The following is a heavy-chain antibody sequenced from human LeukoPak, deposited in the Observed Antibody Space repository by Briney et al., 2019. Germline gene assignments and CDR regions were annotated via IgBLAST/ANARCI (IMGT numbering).Heavy chain of an antibody. CDR1: GGTFSSYA. CDR2: IIPIFGTA. J-gene: IGHJ6*02. Sequence: SAKVSCKASGGTFSSYAISWVRQAPGQGLEWMGGIIPIFGTANYAQKFQGRVTITADESTSTAYVELSSLRSEDTAVYYCASADGDCNGGSCYLKDYYYGMDVWGQGTTVTVSS. V-gene: IGHV1-69*13. D-gene: IGHD2-15*01. CDR3: ASADGDCNGGSCYLKDYYYGMDV.